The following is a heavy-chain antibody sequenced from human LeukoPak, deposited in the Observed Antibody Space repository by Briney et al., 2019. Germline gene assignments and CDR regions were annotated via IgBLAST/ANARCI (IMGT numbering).Heavy chain of an antibody. J-gene: IGHJ4*02. CDR1: GFTFSSYS. Sequence: GGFLRLSCAASGFTFSSYSMNWVRQSPGKGLEWVSYISSSGSTIYYADSVKGRFTISRDNAKNSLYLQMNSLRAEDTAVYYCARDEQPDVEFDYWGQGTLVTVSS. CDR3: ARDEQPDVEFDY. V-gene: IGHV3-48*04. D-gene: IGHD6-13*01. CDR2: ISSSGSTI.